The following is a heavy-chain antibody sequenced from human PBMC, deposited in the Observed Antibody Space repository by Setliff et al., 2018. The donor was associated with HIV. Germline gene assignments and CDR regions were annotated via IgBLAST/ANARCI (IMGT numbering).Heavy chain of an antibody. CDR1: GYSISSGSY. CDR2: LYHSGST. V-gene: IGHV4-38-2*02. Sequence: SETLSLTCAVSGYSISSGSYWGWIRQPPGKGLEWIGSLYHSGSTYYNPSLKRRVTISVDTFSHQFSLKLSSLTAADTAVYYCARDYYDDSYYRPGIYFYYYMDVWGKGTTVTVSS. J-gene: IGHJ6*03. D-gene: IGHD3-10*01. CDR3: ARDYYDDSYYRPGIYFYYYMDV.